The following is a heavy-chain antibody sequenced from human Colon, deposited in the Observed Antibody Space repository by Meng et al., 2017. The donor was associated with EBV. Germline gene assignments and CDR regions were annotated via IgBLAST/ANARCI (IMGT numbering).Heavy chain of an antibody. J-gene: IGHJ4*02. D-gene: IGHD2-21*01. Sequence: QEQLEELGPGLVKPPGTRSRTCAVAGGSISSSLLWTWVRQPPGKGLEWIGEVYHTGSTKYNPSLKSRLTISVDKSKNQFSLNLTSVTAADTAVYYCARVWQSLTAFFDSWGQGTLVTASS. CDR1: GGSISSSLL. CDR3: ARVWQSLTAFFDS. CDR2: VYHTGST. V-gene: IGHV4-4*03.